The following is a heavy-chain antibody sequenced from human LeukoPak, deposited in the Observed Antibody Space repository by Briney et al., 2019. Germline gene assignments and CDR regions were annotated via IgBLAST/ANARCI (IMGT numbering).Heavy chain of an antibody. D-gene: IGHD2-15*01. CDR2: ISTYNGNT. CDR3: ARDRLGYCSGGSCYAETAFDI. V-gene: IGHV1-18*01. CDR1: GYTFTSYG. J-gene: IGHJ3*02. Sequence: ASVQVSCKASGYTFTSYGISWVRQAPGQGLEWMGWISTYNGNTNYAQKLQGRVTMTTDTSTSTAYMELRSLRSDDTAVYYCARDRLGYCSGGSCYAETAFDIWGQGTMVTVSP.